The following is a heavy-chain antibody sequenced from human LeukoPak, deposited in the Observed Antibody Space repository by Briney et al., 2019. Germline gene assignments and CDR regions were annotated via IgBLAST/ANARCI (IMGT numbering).Heavy chain of an antibody. V-gene: IGHV3-64*01. CDR2: ISSNGGST. D-gene: IGHD4-23*01. Sequence: GGSLRLSCAASGFTFSSYAMHWARQAPGKGLEYVSAISSNGGSTYYANSVKGRFTISRDNSKNTLYLQMGSLRAEDMAVYYCARGPIRDYGGNSGDYWGQGTLVTVSS. CDR1: GFTFSSYA. CDR3: ARGPIRDYGGNSGDY. J-gene: IGHJ4*02.